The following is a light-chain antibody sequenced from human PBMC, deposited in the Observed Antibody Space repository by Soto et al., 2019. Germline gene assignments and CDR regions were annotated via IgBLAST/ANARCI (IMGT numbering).Light chain of an antibody. V-gene: IGKV3-11*01. Sequence: EIVLTQSPATLSLSPGERATLSCRASQSVSSYLAWYQQKPGQAPRLLIYDASNRATGIPARFSGSGSGTDFTLTTSSLEPEELAVYYCQQRSNLLTCGGGTKVEIK. CDR1: QSVSSY. CDR3: QQRSNLLT. J-gene: IGKJ4*01. CDR2: DAS.